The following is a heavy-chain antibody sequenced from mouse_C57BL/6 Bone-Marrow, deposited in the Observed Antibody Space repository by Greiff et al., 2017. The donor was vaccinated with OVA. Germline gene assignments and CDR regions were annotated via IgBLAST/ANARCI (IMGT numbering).Heavy chain of an antibody. CDR1: GYTFTSYG. CDR3: ASRGYYYGSSYVDY. D-gene: IGHD1-1*01. J-gene: IGHJ2*01. Sequence: QVQLQQSGAELARPGASVKLSCKASGYTFTSYGISWVKQRTGQGLEWIGVINPGSGGTNYNEKFKGKATLTADKSSSTAYMQLSSLTSEDSAVYFCASRGYYYGSSYVDYWGQGTTLTVSS. V-gene: IGHV1-81*01. CDR2: INPGSGGT.